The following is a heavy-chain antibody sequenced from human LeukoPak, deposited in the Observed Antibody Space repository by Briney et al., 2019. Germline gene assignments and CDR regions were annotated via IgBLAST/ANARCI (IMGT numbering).Heavy chain of an antibody. D-gene: IGHD3-10*01. CDR2: IYYSGGT. V-gene: IGHV4-30-4*08. Sequence: SQTLSLTCTVSGGSISSGDYYRSWIRQPPGKGLEWIGYIYYSGGTYYNPSLKSRVTISVGTSKNQFSLKLSSVTAADTAVYYCARLLEGVGAFDIWGQGTMVTVSS. CDR3: ARLLEGVGAFDI. CDR1: GGSISSGDYY. J-gene: IGHJ3*02.